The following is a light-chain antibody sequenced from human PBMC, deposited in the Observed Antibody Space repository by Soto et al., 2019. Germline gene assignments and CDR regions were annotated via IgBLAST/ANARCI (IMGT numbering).Light chain of an antibody. J-gene: IGKJ1*01. V-gene: IGKV3-15*01. CDR3: QQYNNWPRT. Sequence: EIVMTQSPATLSVSPWERATLSCRASQSVSSNLALYQQKPGQAPRLLIYGASTRATGIPARFSGSGSGTEFTLTISSLQSEDFAVYYCQQYNNWPRTFGQGTKVDIK. CDR2: GAS. CDR1: QSVSSN.